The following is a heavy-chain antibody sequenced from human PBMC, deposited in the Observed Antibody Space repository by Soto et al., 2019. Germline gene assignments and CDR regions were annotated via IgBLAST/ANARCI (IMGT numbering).Heavy chain of an antibody. Sequence: GXSVKVSFKASGGTFISYAIGWVRQAPGQGLEWMGGIIPIFGTANYAQRFQGRVTITADESTSTAYMELSSLRSEDTAVYYCARDADRAIAVAETYNWFDPWGQGTLVTVSS. D-gene: IGHD6-19*01. CDR3: ARDADRAIAVAETYNWFDP. V-gene: IGHV1-69*13. CDR2: IIPIFGTA. J-gene: IGHJ5*02. CDR1: GGTFISYA.